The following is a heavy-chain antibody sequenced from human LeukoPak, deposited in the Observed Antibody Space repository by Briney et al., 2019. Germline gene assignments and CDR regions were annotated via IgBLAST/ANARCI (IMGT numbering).Heavy chain of an antibody. J-gene: IGHJ4*02. CDR2: IYPGDSDT. CDR1: GYSFTSYW. CDR3: ARLMVRGVIYFDY. V-gene: IGHV5-51*01. D-gene: IGHD3-10*01. Sequence: GESLQISCKGSGYSFTSYWIGWVRRMPGKGLAWMGIIYPGDSDTRYSPSFQGQVTISADKSISTAYLQWSSLKASDTAMYYCARLMVRGVIYFDYWGQGTLVTVSS.